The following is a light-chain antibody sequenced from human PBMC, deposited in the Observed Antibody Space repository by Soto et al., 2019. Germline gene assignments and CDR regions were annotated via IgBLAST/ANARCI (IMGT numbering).Light chain of an antibody. V-gene: IGLV1-40*01. CDR1: TSNIGAGSD. J-gene: IGLJ3*02. CDR3: QSYDISLSGSWV. Sequence: QSVLTQPPSVSGAPGQRVTISCTGSTSNIGAGSDVHWYQQLPGTAPKLLIFANNIRPSGVPDRFSGSKSGTSASLAITGLQADDEAHYYCQSYDISLSGSWVFGGGTKLTVL. CDR2: ANN.